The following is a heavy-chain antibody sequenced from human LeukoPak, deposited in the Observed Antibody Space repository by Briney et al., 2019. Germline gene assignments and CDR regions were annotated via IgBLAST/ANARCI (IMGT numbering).Heavy chain of an antibody. Sequence: GGSLRLSCAASGFTFSNYWMSWVRQAPGKGMEWVANMKQDGSETYYVESVTGRFTSSRDNAKNSLYLQMNSLRAEDTAVYYCARDKIVGATHFDYWGQGALVTVSS. CDR1: GFTFSNYW. J-gene: IGHJ4*02. CDR2: MKQDGSET. CDR3: ARDKIVGATHFDY. D-gene: IGHD1-26*01. V-gene: IGHV3-7*01.